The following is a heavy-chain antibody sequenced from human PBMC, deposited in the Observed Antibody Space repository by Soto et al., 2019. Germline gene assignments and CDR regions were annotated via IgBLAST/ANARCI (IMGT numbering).Heavy chain of an antibody. V-gene: IGHV1-8*01. D-gene: IGHD6-13*01. Sequence: GASVKVSCKASGYTFTSYDINWVRQATGQGLERMGWMNPNSGNTGYAQKFQGRVTMTRNTSISTAYMELSSLRSEDTAVYYCARGRAGTSYYYYYMDVWGKGTTVTVSS. CDR1: GYTFTSYD. CDR3: ARGRAGTSYYYYYMDV. CDR2: MNPNSGNT. J-gene: IGHJ6*03.